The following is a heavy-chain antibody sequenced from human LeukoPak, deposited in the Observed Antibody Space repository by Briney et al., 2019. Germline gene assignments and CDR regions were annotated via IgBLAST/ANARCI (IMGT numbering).Heavy chain of an antibody. CDR3: AKEGPFYDSSGYYLNWFDP. Sequence: GGSLRLSFAASGFTVSSNYMSWVRQAPGKGLEWVSVIYSGGSTYYADSVKGRFTISRHNSKDTLYLQMNSLRAEDTAVYYCAKEGPFYDSSGYYLNWFDPWGQGTLVTVSS. D-gene: IGHD3-22*01. V-gene: IGHV3-53*01. J-gene: IGHJ5*02. CDR2: IYSGGST. CDR1: GFTVSSNY.